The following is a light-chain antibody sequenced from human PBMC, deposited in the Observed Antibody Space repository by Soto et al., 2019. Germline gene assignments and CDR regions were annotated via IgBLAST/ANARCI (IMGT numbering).Light chain of an antibody. CDR2: GAS. CDR1: QSVNFN. CDR3: QQYNNWPHT. Sequence: EIVMTQSPATLSVSPGGRATLSCRASQSVNFNLAWYQQKPGQSPRLLVYGASTRATGLPVRFSGRGTGTEFILTISGLQFEDFAIYYCQQYNNWPHTLGQGTRREIK. J-gene: IGKJ5*01. V-gene: IGKV3-15*01.